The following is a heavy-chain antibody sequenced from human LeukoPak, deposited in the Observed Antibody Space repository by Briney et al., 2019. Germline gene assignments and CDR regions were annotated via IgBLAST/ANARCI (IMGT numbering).Heavy chain of an antibody. CDR3: TTGVVMSYFDY. CDR2: IKSKTDGGTT. Sequence: GGSLRLYCAASGFTFSNAWMSGVRQAPGNGLEWVGRIKSKTDGGTTEYAAPVKGRFTISRDDSKNTLYLQMNSLKTEDTAVYYCTTGVVMSYFDYWGQGTLVTVSS. D-gene: IGHD3-3*01. CDR1: GFTFSNAW. V-gene: IGHV3-15*01. J-gene: IGHJ4*02.